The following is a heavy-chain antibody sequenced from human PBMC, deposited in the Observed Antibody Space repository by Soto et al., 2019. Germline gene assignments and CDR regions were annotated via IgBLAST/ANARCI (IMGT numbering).Heavy chain of an antibody. V-gene: IGHV4-59*01. CDR3: AQTTGWPGFDY. CDR1: GASSRNFY. J-gene: IGHJ4*02. CDR2: IYNGERT. Sequence: QVHLQESGPGLVKPSETMSLTCTASGASSRNFYWNWVRQFPGKGLEWIGHIYNGERTNYNPSLKSRDTISVDTSKNQFSLKLSSVTVADTAVYYCAQTTGWPGFDYWGQGTLVAVSS. D-gene: IGHD6-19*01.